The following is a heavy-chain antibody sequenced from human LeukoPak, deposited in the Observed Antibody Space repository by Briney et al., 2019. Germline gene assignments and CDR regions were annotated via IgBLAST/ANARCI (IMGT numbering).Heavy chain of an antibody. CDR1: GFTFSSNY. D-gene: IGHD6-19*01. CDR2: IYSGGST. V-gene: IGHV3-53*01. Sequence: GGSLRLSCAASGFTFSSNYMSWVRQAPGKGLEWVSGIYSGGSTYYADSVKGRFTISRDNAKNPLYLQMYSRRAEETAVYYGVRELRGSGWYVYYWGQGTLVSVSS. CDR3: VRELRGSGWYVYY. J-gene: IGHJ4*02.